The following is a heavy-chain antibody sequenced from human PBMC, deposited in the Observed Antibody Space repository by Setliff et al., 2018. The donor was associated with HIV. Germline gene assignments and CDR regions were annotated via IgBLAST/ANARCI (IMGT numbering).Heavy chain of an antibody. Sequence: SVKVSCKASGGTFSSYAISWVRQAPGQGLEWMGGIIPIFGTANYAQKFQGRVTITTDESTSTAYMELNSLRSEDTALYYCARDGGPGSAWGDYSYYYTMDVWGKGTTVTVSS. V-gene: IGHV1-69*05. CDR1: GGTFSSYA. J-gene: IGHJ6*03. CDR2: IIPIFGTA. CDR3: ARDGGPGSAWGDYSYYYTMDV. D-gene: IGHD6-19*01.